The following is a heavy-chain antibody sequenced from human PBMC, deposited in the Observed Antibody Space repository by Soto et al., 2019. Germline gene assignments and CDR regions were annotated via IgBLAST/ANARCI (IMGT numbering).Heavy chain of an antibody. CDR2: IYYSGST. CDR3: ARAVDSSGYLGY. CDR1: GGSISSGGYY. J-gene: IGHJ4*02. V-gene: IGHV4-31*03. D-gene: IGHD3-22*01. Sequence: SETLSLTCTVSGGSISSGGYYWSWIRQHPGKGLEWIGYIYYSGSTYYNPSLKSRVTISVDTSKNQFSLKLSSVTAADTAVYYCARAVDSSGYLGYWGQGTLVTVSS.